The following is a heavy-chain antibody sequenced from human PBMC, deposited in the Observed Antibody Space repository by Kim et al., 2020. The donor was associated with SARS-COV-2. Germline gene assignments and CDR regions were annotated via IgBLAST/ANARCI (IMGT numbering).Heavy chain of an antibody. Sequence: ASVKVSCKPSGYSFNNYAVHWVRQAPGQGLEWMGWINTNTGNPRYAQGFTGRFVFSLDTSGGTAYLQISSLKAEDTAIYYCARFDTGWSAFDFWGLGTMVTVSS. V-gene: IGHV7-4-1*02. CDR2: INTNTGNP. J-gene: IGHJ3*01. CDR3: ARFDTGWSAFDF. D-gene: IGHD6-19*01. CDR1: GYSFNNYA.